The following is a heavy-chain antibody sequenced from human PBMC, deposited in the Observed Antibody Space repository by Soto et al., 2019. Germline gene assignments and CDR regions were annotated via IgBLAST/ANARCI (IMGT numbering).Heavy chain of an antibody. CDR2: IYNGANT. CDR3: ARLDFGDSGY. V-gene: IGHV4-59*01. Sequence: PAETLSLTCTVSGGSIITYYWSWFRQPPGKGLEWIGHIYNGANTKYNPSLESRVTISRDTSRNQFSLNLNSVTAADTAVYYCARLDFGDSGYWGQGTLVTVSS. J-gene: IGHJ4*02. CDR1: GGSIITYY. D-gene: IGHD4-17*01.